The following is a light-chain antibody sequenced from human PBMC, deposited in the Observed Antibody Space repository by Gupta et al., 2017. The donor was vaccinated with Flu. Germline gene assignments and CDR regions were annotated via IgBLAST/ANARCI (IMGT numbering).Light chain of an antibody. V-gene: IGLV2-23*02. CDR1: SSDVGSYNL. J-gene: IGLJ3*02. CDR2: EVS. CDR3: CSYAGSSTAHWV. Sequence: TISCTGTSSDVGSYNLVSWYQQHPGKAPKLMIYEVSKRPSGGANRFSGSKSGNTAALTISGLQAEDEADYYCCSYAGSSTAHWVFGGGTKLTVL.